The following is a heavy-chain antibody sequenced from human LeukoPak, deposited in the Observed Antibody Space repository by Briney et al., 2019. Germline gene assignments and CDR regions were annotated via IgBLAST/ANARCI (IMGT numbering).Heavy chain of an antibody. J-gene: IGHJ3*02. V-gene: IGHV4-61*02. Sequence: SQTLSLTCTVSRGSISSGNYYWSWIRQPAGKGLEWIGRFHTRGSTNYNPSLKSRVIISVDTSKNQFSLKLSSVTAADTAVYYCARDMAKSWHMYYYDSSGYDDGAFDIWGQGTMVTVSS. CDR2: FHTRGST. D-gene: IGHD3-22*01. CDR3: ARDMAKSWHMYYYDSSGYDDGAFDI. CDR1: RGSISSGNYY.